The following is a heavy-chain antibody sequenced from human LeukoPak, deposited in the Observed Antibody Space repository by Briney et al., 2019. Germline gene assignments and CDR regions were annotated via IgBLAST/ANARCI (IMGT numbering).Heavy chain of an antibody. J-gene: IGHJ3*02. CDR2: INPNSGGT. Sequence: ASVKVSCKASGYTFTGYYMHWVRQAPGQGLEWMGWINPNSGGTNYAQKFQGRVTMTRDTSISTAYMELSRLRSDDTAVYYCARLIVVVPAAHDAFDTWGQGTMVTVSS. CDR3: ARLIVVVPAAHDAFDT. D-gene: IGHD2-2*01. V-gene: IGHV1-2*02. CDR1: GYTFTGYY.